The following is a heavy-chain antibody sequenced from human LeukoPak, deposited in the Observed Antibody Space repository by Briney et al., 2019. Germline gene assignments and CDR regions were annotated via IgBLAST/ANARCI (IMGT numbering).Heavy chain of an antibody. CDR3: ARDPDSSSWYSYGMDV. CDR1: GYTFTSYG. D-gene: IGHD6-13*01. Sequence: ASVKVSCKASGYTFTSYGISWVRQAPGQGLEWMGWISAYNGNTNYAQKLQGRVTMTTDTSTSTAYMELRSLRSDDTAVYYCARDPDSSSWYSYGMDVWGKGTTVTVSS. V-gene: IGHV1-18*04. CDR2: ISAYNGNT. J-gene: IGHJ6*04.